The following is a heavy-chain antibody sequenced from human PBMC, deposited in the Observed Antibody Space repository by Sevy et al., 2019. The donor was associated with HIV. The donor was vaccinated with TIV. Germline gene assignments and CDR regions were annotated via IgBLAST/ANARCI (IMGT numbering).Heavy chain of an antibody. CDR1: GDSFGSYF. D-gene: IGHD7-27*01. J-gene: IGHJ4*02. V-gene: IGHV4-4*07. CDR3: ARSNWVTATNGFSKSYYFDY. CDR2: INTSGST. Sequence: SETLSLTCTVSGDSFGSYFWAWIRQPAGKGLEWIGRINTSGSTNYNPSLKSRVTMSVDTSKSQFSLKVTSLTAADTAIYFCARSNWVTATNGFSKSYYFDYWGQRSLVTVSS.